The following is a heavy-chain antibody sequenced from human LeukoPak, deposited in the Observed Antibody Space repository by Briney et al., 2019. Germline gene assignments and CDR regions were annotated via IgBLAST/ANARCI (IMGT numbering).Heavy chain of an antibody. CDR3: ARGGQYNWNYAPFDY. Sequence: GASVRVSCKASGGTFSSYAISWVRQAPGQGLEWMGGIIPIFGTANYAQTFQGRVTITTDESTSTAYMELSSLRSEDTAVYYCARGGQYNWNYAPFDYWGQGTLVTVSS. CDR1: GGTFSSYA. D-gene: IGHD1-7*01. J-gene: IGHJ4*02. CDR2: IIPIFGTA. V-gene: IGHV1-69*05.